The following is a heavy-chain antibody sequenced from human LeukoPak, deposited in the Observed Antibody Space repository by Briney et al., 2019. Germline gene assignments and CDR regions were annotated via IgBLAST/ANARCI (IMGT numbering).Heavy chain of an antibody. D-gene: IGHD6-19*01. J-gene: IGHJ4*02. CDR2: IKQDGNEK. CDR1: GFPLSSYW. V-gene: IGHV3-7*01. CDR3: ARAVAGISEYYFGY. Sequence: GGSLRLSCAASGFPLSSYWMSWVRQAPGKGLGWVANIKQDGNEKYYVDSVEGRFTISRDNAQNPPYLQMNSLRADDTDVYYCARAVAGISEYYFGYWGKGTLVTV.